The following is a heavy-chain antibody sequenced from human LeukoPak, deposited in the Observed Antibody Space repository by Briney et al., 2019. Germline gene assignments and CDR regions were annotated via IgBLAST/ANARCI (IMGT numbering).Heavy chain of an antibody. CDR2: INWNGGST. Sequence: GGSLRLSCAASGFTFDDYGMTWVRQAPGKGLEWVSGINWNGGSTGYADSVKGRFTISRDNAKNSLYLQMNSLRAEDTAVYYCARVSPEYYFDYWGQGTLVTVSS. CDR3: ARVSPEYYFDY. J-gene: IGHJ4*02. V-gene: IGHV3-20*04. CDR1: GFTFDDYG.